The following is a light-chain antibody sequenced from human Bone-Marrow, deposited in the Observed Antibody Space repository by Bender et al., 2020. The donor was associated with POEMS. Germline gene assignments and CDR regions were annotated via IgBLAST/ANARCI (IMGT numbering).Light chain of an antibody. Sequence: QSVLTQPPSASGTPGQRVTISCSGGSSNIGAHAVNWYQHLPGTAPKLLIYSSHRRPSEVPDRFSGSRSGTSASLAITGLLAEDEADYYCQSYDRSLGVVFGGGTKLTVL. V-gene: IGLV1-44*01. CDR3: QSYDRSLGVV. CDR2: SSH. J-gene: IGLJ2*01. CDR1: SSNIGAHA.